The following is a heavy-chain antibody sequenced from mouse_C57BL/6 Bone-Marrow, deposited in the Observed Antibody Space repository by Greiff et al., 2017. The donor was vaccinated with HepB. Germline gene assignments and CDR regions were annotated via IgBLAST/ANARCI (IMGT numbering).Heavy chain of an antibody. J-gene: IGHJ2*01. V-gene: IGHV1-81*01. CDR2: IYPRSGNT. CDR3: ARRALDSSGFYFDY. Sequence: VQLQQSGAELARPGASVKLSCKASGYTFTSYGISWVKQRTGQGLEWIGEIYPRSGNTYYNEKFKGKATLTADKSSSTAYMELRSLTSEDSAVYFCARRALDSSGFYFDYWGQGTTLTVSS. CDR1: GYTFTSYG. D-gene: IGHD3-2*02.